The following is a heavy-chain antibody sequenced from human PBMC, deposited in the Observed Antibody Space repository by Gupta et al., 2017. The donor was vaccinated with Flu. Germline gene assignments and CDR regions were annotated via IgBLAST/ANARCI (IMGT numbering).Heavy chain of an antibody. CDR2: IYYTGST. J-gene: IGHJ6*02. CDR1: GGSLSSGVYQ. D-gene: IGHD6-6*01. Sequence: QVQLQASGPGLVKPAQTLSLTCPVSGGSLSSGVYQWTWIRRHPGKGLEWIGYIYYTGSTSYNASLKSRVSISVDTSKNQFSLKLSSVTAADTAVYYCARIVSGSSSGHYFYYHGVDVWGQGTTVTVSS. V-gene: IGHV4-31*03. CDR3: ARIVSGSSSGHYFYYHGVDV.